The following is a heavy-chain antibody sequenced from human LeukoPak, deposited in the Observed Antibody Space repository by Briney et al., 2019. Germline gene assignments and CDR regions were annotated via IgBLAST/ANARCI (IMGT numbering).Heavy chain of an antibody. V-gene: IGHV4-59*01. CDR1: GGSISSYY. D-gene: IGHD1-26*01. J-gene: IGHJ4*02. CDR2: IYYSGST. CDR3: ARSRPPPVWELLAYFDY. Sequence: SETLSLTRTVSGGSISSYYWSWIRQPPGKGLEWIGYIYYSGSTNYNPSLKSRVTISVDTSKNQFSLKLSSVTAADTAVYYCARSRPPPVWELLAYFDYWGQGTLVTVSS.